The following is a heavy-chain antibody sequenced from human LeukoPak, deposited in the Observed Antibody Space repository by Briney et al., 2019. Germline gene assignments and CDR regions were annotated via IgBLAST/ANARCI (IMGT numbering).Heavy chain of an antibody. D-gene: IGHD5-18*01. J-gene: IGHJ4*02. CDR2: IDWDDDK. V-gene: IGHV2-70*11. Sequence: SGPTLVNPTQTLTLTCTFSGFSLSTSGMCVSWIRQPPGKALEWLARIDWDDDKYYSTSLKTRLTISKDTSKNQVVLTMTNMDPVDTATHYCARTDTAMETGGFDYWGQGTLVTVSS. CDR3: ARTDTAMETGGFDY. CDR1: GFSLSTSGMC.